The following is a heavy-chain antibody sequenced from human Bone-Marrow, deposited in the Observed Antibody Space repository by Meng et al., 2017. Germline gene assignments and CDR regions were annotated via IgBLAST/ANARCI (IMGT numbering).Heavy chain of an antibody. CDR2: INPKSGDT. D-gene: IGHD6-13*01. J-gene: IGHJ4*02. CDR1: AYTFPDYW. Sequence: VQQVPSGDEVKKPGASVKVSSKASAYTFPDYWLHWVRRAPGQGLEWMGRINPKSGDTHYAQRFQGRVTMTGDTSISTAYMELSGLRSDDTAMYYCARDEDISAAGKLFGDYWGQGTLVTVSS. V-gene: IGHV1-2*06. CDR3: ARDEDISAAGKLFGDY.